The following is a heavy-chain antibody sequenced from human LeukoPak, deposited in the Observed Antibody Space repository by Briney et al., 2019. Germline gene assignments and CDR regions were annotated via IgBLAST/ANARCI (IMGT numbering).Heavy chain of an antibody. D-gene: IGHD2-2*01. CDR1: GYTFTSYG. J-gene: IGHJ3*02. V-gene: IGHV1-18*01. CDR2: ISAYNGNT. Sequence: VASVKVSCKASGYTFTSYGISWVRQAPGQGLEWMGWISAYNGNTNYAQKLQGRVTMTTDTSTSTAYMELRSLRSDDTAVYYCARGVGYCSSTSCSDAFDIWGQGTMVTVSS. CDR3: ARGVGYCSSTSCSDAFDI.